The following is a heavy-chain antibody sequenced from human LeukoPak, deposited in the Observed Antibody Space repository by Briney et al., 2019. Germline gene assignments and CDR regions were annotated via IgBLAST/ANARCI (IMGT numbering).Heavy chain of an antibody. D-gene: IGHD2-15*01. V-gene: IGHV4-34*01. CDR3: ALAGDLDF. Sequence: SETLSLTCAVYGGSFSGYYWSWIRQPPGKGLEWIGEINHSGSTNYNSSLKRRVTMSVDTSKSQFSLKLSSVTAADTAVYYCALAGDLDFWGQGTLVTVSS. CDR1: GGSFSGYY. CDR2: INHSGST. J-gene: IGHJ4*02.